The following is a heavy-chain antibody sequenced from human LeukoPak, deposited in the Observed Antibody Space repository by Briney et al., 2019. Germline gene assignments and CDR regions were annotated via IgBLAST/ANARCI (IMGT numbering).Heavy chain of an antibody. V-gene: IGHV4-30-4*08. D-gene: IGHD6-6*01. CDR1: GGSISSGDYY. CDR2: IYYSGST. J-gene: IGHJ6*03. CDR3: AREALEYSTYYYYYYYMDV. Sequence: SQTLSLTCTVSGGSISSGDYYWSWIRQPPGTGLEWIGYIYYSGSTYYNPSLKSRVTISVDTSKNQFSLKLSSVTAADTAVYYCAREALEYSTYYYYYYYMDVWGKGTTVTVSS.